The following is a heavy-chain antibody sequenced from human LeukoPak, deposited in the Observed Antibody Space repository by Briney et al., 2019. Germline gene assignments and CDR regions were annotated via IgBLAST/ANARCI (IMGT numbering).Heavy chain of an antibody. J-gene: IGHJ6*02. CDR2: IYSGGST. D-gene: IGHD3-22*01. CDR3: ARDQGTMIVEDYYYYGMDV. CDR1: GLTFSDYA. V-gene: IGHV3-66*01. Sequence: GGSLRLSCAASGLTFSDYAMSWVRQAPGKGLEWVSVIYSGGSTYYADSVKGRFTISRDNSKNTLYLQMNSLRAEDTAVYYCARDQGTMIVEDYYYYGMDVWGQGTTVTVSS.